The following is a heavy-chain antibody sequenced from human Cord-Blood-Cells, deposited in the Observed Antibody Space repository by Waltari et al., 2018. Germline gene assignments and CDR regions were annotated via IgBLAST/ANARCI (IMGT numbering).Heavy chain of an antibody. J-gene: IGHJ4*02. Sequence: QVQLVQSGAEVKKPGSSVKVSCKASGGTFSSYAISWVRQAPGQGLEWMGRIIPIRGIANYAQKFQGRVTITADKSTSTAYMELSSLRSEDTAMYYCARDSRSGGSGSYYIDYWGQGTLVTVSS. CDR3: ARDSRSGGSGSYYIDY. CDR2: IIPIRGIA. D-gene: IGHD3-10*01. CDR1: GGTFSSYA. V-gene: IGHV1-69*09.